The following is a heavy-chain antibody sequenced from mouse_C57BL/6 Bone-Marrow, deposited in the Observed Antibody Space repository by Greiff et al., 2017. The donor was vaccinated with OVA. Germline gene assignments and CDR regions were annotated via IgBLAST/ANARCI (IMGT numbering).Heavy chain of an antibody. Sequence: QVQLKESGPELVKPGASVKISCKASGYAFSSSWMNWVKQRPGKGLEWIGRIYPGDGDTNYNGKFKGKATLTADKSSSTAYMQLSSLTSEDSAVYFCARSRGNWYFDVWGRGTTVTVSS. J-gene: IGHJ1*03. V-gene: IGHV1-82*01. D-gene: IGHD1-1*02. CDR1: GYAFSSSW. CDR2: IYPGDGDT. CDR3: ARSRGNWYFDV.